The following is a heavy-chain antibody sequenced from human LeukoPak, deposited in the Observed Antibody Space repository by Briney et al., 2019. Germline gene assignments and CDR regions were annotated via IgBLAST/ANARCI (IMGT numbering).Heavy chain of an antibody. J-gene: IGHJ6*03. V-gene: IGHV3-21*01. D-gene: IGHD2-8*01. Sequence: PGGSLRLSCAASGFTFNTYTMNWVRQAPGKGLEWVSSISSESSYIYSADSVKGRFSISRDNAKNSLYLQMNSLRTEDTAVYYCAKDRCSNGIGCYYYYMEVWGKGTTVTISS. CDR3: AKDRCSNGIGCYYYYMEV. CDR1: GFTFNTYT. CDR2: ISSESSYI.